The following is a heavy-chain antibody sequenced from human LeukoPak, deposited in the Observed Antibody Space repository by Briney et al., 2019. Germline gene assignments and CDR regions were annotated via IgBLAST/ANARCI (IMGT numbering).Heavy chain of an antibody. J-gene: IGHJ4*02. CDR3: ARDRLATIIAARNFDD. Sequence: GGSLRLSCAASGFTFNIYSMNWVRQAPGKGLEWVSYISSSSSTIYYADSVKGRFTISRDNAKNSLYLQMNSLRDEDTAVYCCARDRLATIIAARNFDDWGQGTLVTVAS. D-gene: IGHD6-6*01. CDR2: ISSSSSTI. V-gene: IGHV3-48*02. CDR1: GFTFNIYS.